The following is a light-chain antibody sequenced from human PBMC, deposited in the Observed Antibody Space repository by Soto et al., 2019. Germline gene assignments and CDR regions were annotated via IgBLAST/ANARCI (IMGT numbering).Light chain of an antibody. CDR1: QSVSSN. CDR2: GAS. CDR3: QQRTDRPPWT. Sequence: EIVMTQPPATLSVSPGERATLSCRASQSVSSNLAWYQQKPGQAPRLLIYGASTRATGIPARFSGSGSGTEFTLTISSLQSEDFAVYYCQQRTDRPPWTFGQGTKVDIK. J-gene: IGKJ1*01. V-gene: IGKV3-15*01.